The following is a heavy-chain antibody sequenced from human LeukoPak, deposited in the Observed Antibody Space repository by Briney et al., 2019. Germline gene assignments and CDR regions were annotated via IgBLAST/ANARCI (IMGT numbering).Heavy chain of an antibody. V-gene: IGHV4-38-2*02. J-gene: IGHJ6*02. Sequence: PSETLSLTCTVSGYSISSGYYWGWIRQPPGKGLEWIGSIYHSGSTYYNPSLKSRVTISVDTSKNQFSLKLSSVTAADTAVYYCARQGPRGYSYGYYYYGMDVWGQGTTVTVSS. CDR2: IYHSGST. CDR3: ARQGPRGYSYGYYYYGMDV. CDR1: GYSISSGYY. D-gene: IGHD5-18*01.